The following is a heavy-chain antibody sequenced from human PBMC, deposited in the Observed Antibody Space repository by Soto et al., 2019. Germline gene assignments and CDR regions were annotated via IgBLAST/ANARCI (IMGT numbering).Heavy chain of an antibody. CDR3: ARASPGYGAYGY. D-gene: IGHD4-17*01. CDR2: IYYSGST. V-gene: IGHV4-59*01. Sequence: PSETLSLTCTVSGGSISSYYWSWIRQPPGKGLEWIGYIYYSGSTNYNPSPKSRVTISVDTSKNQFSLKLSSVTAADTAVYYCARASPGYGAYGYWGQGTLVTVSS. CDR1: GGSISSYY. J-gene: IGHJ4*02.